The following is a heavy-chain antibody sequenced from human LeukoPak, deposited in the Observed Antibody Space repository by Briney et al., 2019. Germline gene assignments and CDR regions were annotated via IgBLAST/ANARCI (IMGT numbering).Heavy chain of an antibody. CDR2: IYYSGRT. J-gene: IGHJ4*02. Sequence: SETLSLTCTVSGGSIISSSYYWGWIRQPPGKGQEWIGSIYYSGRTDYNPSLKSRVTISVDTSKNQFSLKLSSVTAADTAVYYCATPGHRGYSYGYKHFDYWGQGTLVTVSS. CDR1: GGSIISSSYY. D-gene: IGHD5-18*01. V-gene: IGHV4-39*01. CDR3: ATPGHRGYSYGYKHFDY.